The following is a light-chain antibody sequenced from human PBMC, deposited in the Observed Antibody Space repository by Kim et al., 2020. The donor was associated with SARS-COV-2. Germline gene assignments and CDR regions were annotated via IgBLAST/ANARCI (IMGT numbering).Light chain of an antibody. J-gene: IGKJ1*01. CDR1: ESITSNY. V-gene: IGKV3-20*01. CDR3: NQYGSSPRT. Sequence: SPGERATLSCRASESITSNYLAWYQQKPGQAPRLLIYAASSRATGIPDRFSGSGSGTDFTLTISSLEPEDFAMYYCNQYGSSPRTFGQGTKVDIK. CDR2: AAS.